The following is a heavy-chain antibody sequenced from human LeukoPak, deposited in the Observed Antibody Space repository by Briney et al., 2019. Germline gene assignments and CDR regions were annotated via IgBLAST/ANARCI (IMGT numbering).Heavy chain of an antibody. CDR3: ARAKDHFCHY. Sequence: PGGSLRLSCAVSGFTFSTYSMNWVRQAPGKGLEWVSSIRSSISYTYYADSVKGRFTISRDNAKNSLYLQMNSLTAEDTAVYYCARAKDHFCHYWRQGTLVTVSS. CDR1: GFTFSTYS. J-gene: IGHJ4*02. CDR2: IRSSISYT. D-gene: IGHD2/OR15-2a*01. V-gene: IGHV3-21*01.